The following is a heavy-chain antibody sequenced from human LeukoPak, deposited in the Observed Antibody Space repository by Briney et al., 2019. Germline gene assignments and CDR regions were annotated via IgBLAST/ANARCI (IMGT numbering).Heavy chain of an antibody. CDR2: IYPGDSDT. V-gene: IGHV5-51*01. J-gene: IGHJ4*02. CDR1: GYSFTSYW. D-gene: IGHD2-15*01. CDR3: ASGCSGGSCYWGEDYYFDY. Sequence: GESLKISCKGSGYSFTSYWIGWVRQMPGKGLEWMGIIYPGDSDTRYSPSFQGQVTISADKSISTAYLQWSSLKASDTAMYYCASGCSGGSCYWGEDYYFDYWGQGTLVTVSS.